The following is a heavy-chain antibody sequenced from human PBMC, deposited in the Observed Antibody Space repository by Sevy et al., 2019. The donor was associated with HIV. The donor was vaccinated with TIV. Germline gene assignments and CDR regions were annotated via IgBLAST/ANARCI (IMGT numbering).Heavy chain of an antibody. J-gene: IGHJ4*02. D-gene: IGHD1-7*01. CDR1: GFTFSKYW. V-gene: IGHV3-7*01. CDR2: IKQDAGQK. Sequence: AGSLRLSCAASGFTFSKYWMGWVRQAPGKALEWVANIKQDAGQKYYVDSVKGRFTISRDNAKNSLYLQMNSLRAEDTAVYFCASDDGNYYFHYWGQGTLVTVSS. CDR3: ASDDGNYYFHY.